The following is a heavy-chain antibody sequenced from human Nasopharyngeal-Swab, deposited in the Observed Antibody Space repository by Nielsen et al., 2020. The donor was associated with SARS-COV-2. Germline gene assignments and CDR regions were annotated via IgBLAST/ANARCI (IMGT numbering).Heavy chain of an antibody. V-gene: IGHV1-69*13. J-gene: IGHJ3*02. CDR1: GCTFSSYA. D-gene: IGHD3-22*01. CDR3: ARDRGAYYDSSGYYYDAFDI. CDR2: IIPIFGTA. Sequence: SVKVSCKASGCTFSSYAISWVRQAPGQGLEWMGGIIPIFGTANYAQKFQGRVTITADESTSTAYMELSSLRSEDTAVYYCARDRGAYYDSSGYYYDAFDIWGQGTMVTVSS.